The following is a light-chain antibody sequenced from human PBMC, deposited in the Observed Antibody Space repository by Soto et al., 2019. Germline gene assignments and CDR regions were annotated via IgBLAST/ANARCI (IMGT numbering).Light chain of an antibody. Sequence: DIQMTQSPSSLSASVGDSVIITCRASQSIGSRLSWYQQKPGKAPNLLIYAASRLRSGVPSRFSGSKSGTDFTLTISDLQPEDFANYYCQQAYSRVTFGQGTRLEIK. V-gene: IGKV1-39*01. CDR1: QSIGSR. CDR3: QQAYSRVT. J-gene: IGKJ5*01. CDR2: AAS.